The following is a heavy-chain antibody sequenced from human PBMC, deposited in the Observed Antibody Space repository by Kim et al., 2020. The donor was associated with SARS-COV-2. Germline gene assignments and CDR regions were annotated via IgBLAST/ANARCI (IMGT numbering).Heavy chain of an antibody. CDR1: GFTFSDHY. V-gene: IGHV3-72*01. Sequence: GGSLRLSCAASGFTFSDHYMDWVRQAPGKGLEWVGRTRNKANSYTTEYAASVKGRFTIARDDTKNSLYLQRNSLKTEDTAVYYCARRRGGGGGGSNFFDYWGQGTLVTVSS. D-gene: IGHD2-15*01. CDR3: ARRRGGGGGGSNFFDY. J-gene: IGHJ4*02. CDR2: TRNKANSYTT.